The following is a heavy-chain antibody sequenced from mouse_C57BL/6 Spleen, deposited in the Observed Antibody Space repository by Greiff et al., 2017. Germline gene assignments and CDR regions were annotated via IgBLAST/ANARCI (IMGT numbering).Heavy chain of an antibody. Sequence: QVQLQQPGAELVRPGSSVKLSCKASGYTFTSYWMDWVKQRPGQGLEWIGNIYPSDSETHYNQKFKDKATLTVDKSSSTAYMQLSSLTSEDSAVYYCARGGSTTADYWGQGTTLTVSS. CDR3: ARGGSTTADY. CDR2: IYPSDSET. D-gene: IGHD1-2*01. J-gene: IGHJ2*01. V-gene: IGHV1-61*01. CDR1: GYTFTSYW.